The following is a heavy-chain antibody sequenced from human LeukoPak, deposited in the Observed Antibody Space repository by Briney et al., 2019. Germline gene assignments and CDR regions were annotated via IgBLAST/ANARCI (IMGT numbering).Heavy chain of an antibody. V-gene: IGHV3-30*18. Sequence: GGSLRLSCAASGFTFSSYGMHWVRQAPGKGLEWVAVISYDGSNKYYADSVKGRFTISRDNHKNTLYLQMNSLRAEDTAVYYCAKSQQLAEEFSGFDYWGQGTLVTVSS. J-gene: IGHJ4*02. CDR3: AKSQQLAEEFSGFDY. CDR1: GFTFSSYG. CDR2: ISYDGSNK. D-gene: IGHD3-10*01.